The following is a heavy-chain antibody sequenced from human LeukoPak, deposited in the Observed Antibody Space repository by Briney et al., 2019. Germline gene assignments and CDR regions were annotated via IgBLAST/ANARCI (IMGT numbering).Heavy chain of an antibody. CDR2: TYYRSKWYN. D-gene: IGHD2-2*01. J-gene: IGHJ4*02. CDR3: ARYIVVVPTAMGGFDY. Sequence: QTLSLTCAIFGDSVSSNSAAWNWIRQSPSRGLEWLGRTYYRSKWYNDYAVSVKSRITINPDTSKNQFSLQLNSVTPEDTAVYYCARYIVVVPTAMGGFDYWGQGTLVTVSS. V-gene: IGHV6-1*01. CDR1: GDSVSSNSAA.